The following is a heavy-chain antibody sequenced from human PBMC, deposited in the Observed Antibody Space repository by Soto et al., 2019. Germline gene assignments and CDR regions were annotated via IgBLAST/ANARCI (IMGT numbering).Heavy chain of an antibody. D-gene: IGHD3-22*01. CDR3: TRMEDSSGYYGGDAPDPYYYYGMDV. CDR2: IYSTGNT. V-gene: IGHV4-38-2*02. J-gene: IGHJ6*02. Sequence: PSETLSLTCTVSGDSIRSSSYWGWIRQPPGKGLEWIGSIYSTGNTYYNPSLNSQVTISVDTSKNQFSLNVISVTAADTAVYYCTRMEDSSGYYGGDAPDPYYYYGMDVWGQGTTVTVSS. CDR1: GDSIRSSSY.